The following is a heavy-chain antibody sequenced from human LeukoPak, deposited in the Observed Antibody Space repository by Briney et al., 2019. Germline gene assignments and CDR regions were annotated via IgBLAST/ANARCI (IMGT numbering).Heavy chain of an antibody. CDR2: ISSSSSYI. D-gene: IGHD6-13*01. CDR1: GFTFSSYS. CDR3: ARDVAAAGSLDPCDY. J-gene: IGHJ4*02. Sequence: GGSQRLSCAASGFTFSSYSMNWVRQAPGKGLEWVSSISSSSSYIYYADSVKGRFTISRDNAKNSLYLQMNSLRAEDTAVYYCARDVAAAGSLDPCDYWGQGTLVTVSS. V-gene: IGHV3-21*01.